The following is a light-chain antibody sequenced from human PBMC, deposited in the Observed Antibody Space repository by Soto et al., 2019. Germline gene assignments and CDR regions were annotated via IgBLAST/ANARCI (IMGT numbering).Light chain of an antibody. CDR3: QSYDSSLSEGV. J-gene: IGLJ2*01. CDR2: GNN. Sequence: QSVLTQPPSVSGAPGQRVTISCTGSSSNIGAGHDVHWYQQLPETAPKLLIYGNNNRPSGVPDRFSGSKSGTSASLAITGLRAEDEADYYCQSYDSSLSEGVFGGGTQLTVL. V-gene: IGLV1-40*01. CDR1: SSNIGAGHD.